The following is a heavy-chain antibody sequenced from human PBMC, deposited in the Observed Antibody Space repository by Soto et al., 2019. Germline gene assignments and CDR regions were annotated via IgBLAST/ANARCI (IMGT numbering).Heavy chain of an antibody. J-gene: IGHJ4*02. CDR3: ASHSIGDRYGDYSDY. CDR1: GYTITSYY. CDR2: INPSGGST. D-gene: IGHD3-10*01. Sequence: GASVKVSCKASGYTITSYYIHWVRQAPGQRLEWMGIINPSGGSTSYAQKFQGRITMTWDTSTSTVYMELNSLRSEDTAVYYCASHSIGDRYGDYSDYWGQGTLVTVSS. V-gene: IGHV1-46*01.